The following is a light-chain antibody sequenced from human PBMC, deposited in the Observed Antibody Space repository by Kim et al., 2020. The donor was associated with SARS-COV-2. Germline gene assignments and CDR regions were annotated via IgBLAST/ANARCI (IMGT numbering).Light chain of an antibody. Sequence: IVMTQSPDTLSVSPGESATLSCRASQSVGTNLAWYQQRPGQTPRLILYGASTRATGVPARFSGTGSGTEFTLTISSLQPEDFALYYCQNYDYSPPWTFGRGTKVEIE. CDR1: QSVGTN. V-gene: IGKV3-15*01. J-gene: IGKJ1*01. CDR2: GAS. CDR3: QNYDYSPPWT.